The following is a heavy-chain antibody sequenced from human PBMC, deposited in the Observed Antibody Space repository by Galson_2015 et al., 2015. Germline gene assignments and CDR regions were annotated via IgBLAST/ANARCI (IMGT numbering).Heavy chain of an antibody. CDR1: GYTFTGYY. CDR3: ARDWGNVDPTLAS. CDR2: INPNSGGT. V-gene: IGHV1-2*04. Sequence: SVKVSCKASGYTFTGYYMHWVRQAPGQGLEWMGWINPNSGGTNYAQKFQGWVTMTRDTSISTAYMELSRLRSDDTAVYYCARDWGNVDPTLASGGQEPLVPVSS. J-gene: IGHJ4*02. D-gene: IGHD5-18*01.